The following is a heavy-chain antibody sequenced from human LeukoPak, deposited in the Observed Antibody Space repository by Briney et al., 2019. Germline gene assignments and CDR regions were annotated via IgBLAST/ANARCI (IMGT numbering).Heavy chain of an antibody. CDR2: ISGSGGST. Sequence: GGSLRLSCAASGFTFSSYAMSWVRQAPGKGLEWVSAISGSGGSTYYADSVKGRFTISRDNSKNTLYLQMNSLRAEDTAVYYCAKDGGARFGSQWLGYGGFDYWGQGTLVTVSS. CDR3: AKDGGARFGSQWLGYGGFDY. CDR1: GFTFSSYA. J-gene: IGHJ4*02. V-gene: IGHV3-23*01. D-gene: IGHD6-19*01.